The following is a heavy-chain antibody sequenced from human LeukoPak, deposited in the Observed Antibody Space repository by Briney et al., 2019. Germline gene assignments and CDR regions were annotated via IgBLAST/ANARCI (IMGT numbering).Heavy chain of an antibody. Sequence: LTGGSLRLSCAASGFTFSSYEMNWVRQAPGKGLEWVSYISSSGSTIYYADSVKGRFTISRDNSKNTLYLQMNSLRAEDTAVYYCARVVDHDYGDYYLDYWGQGTLVTVSS. J-gene: IGHJ4*02. CDR3: ARVVDHDYGDYYLDY. CDR1: GFTFSSYE. CDR2: ISSSGSTI. V-gene: IGHV3-48*03. D-gene: IGHD4-17*01.